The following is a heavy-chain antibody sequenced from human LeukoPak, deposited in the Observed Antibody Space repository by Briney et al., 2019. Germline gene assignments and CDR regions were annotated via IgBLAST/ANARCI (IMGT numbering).Heavy chain of an antibody. CDR2: ISSSSSYI. J-gene: IGHJ4*02. CDR3: AYDGYGSGSYYY. Sequence: GGSLRLSCEASGFSFYDYAMNWVRQAPGKGLEWVSSISSSSSYIYYADSVKGRFTISRDNAKNSLYLQMNSLRAGDTAVYYCAYDGYGSGSYYYWGQGTLVTVSS. CDR1: GFSFYDYA. D-gene: IGHD3-10*01. V-gene: IGHV3-21*01.